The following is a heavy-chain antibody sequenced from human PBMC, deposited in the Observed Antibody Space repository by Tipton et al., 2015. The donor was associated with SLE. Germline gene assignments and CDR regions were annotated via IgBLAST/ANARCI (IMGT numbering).Heavy chain of an antibody. CDR1: GGSISSSSYY. CDR2: INHGGST. J-gene: IGHJ6*03. CDR3: ARGVSGYFHYCYMDV. Sequence: PGLVKPSETLSLTCTVSGGSISSSSYYWGWIRQSPGKGLEWIGEINHGGSTNYNPSLKSRVAISLDTPKNQFSLRLTSVTAADTAVYYCARGVSGYFHYCYMDVWGRGTTVTISS. D-gene: IGHD3-16*01. V-gene: IGHV4-39*07.